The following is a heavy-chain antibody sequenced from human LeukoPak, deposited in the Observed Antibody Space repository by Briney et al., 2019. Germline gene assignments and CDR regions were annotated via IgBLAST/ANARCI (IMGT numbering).Heavy chain of an antibody. J-gene: IGHJ4*02. V-gene: IGHV3-23*01. CDR1: GFTFSSYA. D-gene: IGHD6-13*01. CDR2: ISGSGGST. Sequence: GGPLRLSCAASGFTFSSYAMSWVRRAPGKGLEWVSAISGSGGSTYYADSVKGRFTISRDNSKNTLYLQMNSLRAEDTAVYYCAKVSAGSSWYFDYWGQGNLVTVSS. CDR3: AKVSAGSSWYFDY.